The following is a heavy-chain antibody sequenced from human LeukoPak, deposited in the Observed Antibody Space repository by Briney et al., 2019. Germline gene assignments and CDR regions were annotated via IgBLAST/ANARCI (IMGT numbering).Heavy chain of an antibody. CDR3: ARYGHDYAWDY. J-gene: IGHJ4*02. Sequence: SETLSLTCTVSGGSISSYYWSWIRQPPGKGLEWIGYFYYSGSTNYNPSLKSQVTISVDTSKNQFSLKLSSVTASDPAGYYCARYGHDYAWDYWGQGTLVTVSS. D-gene: IGHD4-17*01. V-gene: IGHV4-59*01. CDR2: FYYSGST. CDR1: GGSISSYY.